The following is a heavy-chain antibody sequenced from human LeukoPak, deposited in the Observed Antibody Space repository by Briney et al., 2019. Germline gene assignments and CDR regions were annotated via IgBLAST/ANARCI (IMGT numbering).Heavy chain of an antibody. J-gene: IGHJ3*02. CDR1: GYTFTSYY. V-gene: IGHV1-46*01. CDR3: ARDPSYCSSTSCYGRAFDI. CDR2: INPSGGST. Sequence: ASVKVSCKASGYTFTSYYMHWVRQAPGQALEWMGIINPSGGSTSYAQKFQGRVTMTTDTSTSTVYMELSSLRSEDTAVYYCARDPSYCSSTSCYGRAFDIWGQGTMVTVSS. D-gene: IGHD2-2*01.